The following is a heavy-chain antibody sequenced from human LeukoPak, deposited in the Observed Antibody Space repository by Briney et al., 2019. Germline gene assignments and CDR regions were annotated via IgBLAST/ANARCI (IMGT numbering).Heavy chain of an antibody. CDR1: GFTFSSNY. J-gene: IGHJ6*03. V-gene: IGHV3-66*01. CDR3: ARVYYDSSGYWFDYYYYMDV. Sequence: GGSLRLSCAASGFTFSSNYMSWVRQAPGKGLEWVSVIYSGGSTYYADSVKGRFTISRDNSKNTLYLQMNSLRAEDTAVYYCARVYYDSSGYWFDYYYYMDVWGKGTTVTISS. D-gene: IGHD3-22*01. CDR2: IYSGGST.